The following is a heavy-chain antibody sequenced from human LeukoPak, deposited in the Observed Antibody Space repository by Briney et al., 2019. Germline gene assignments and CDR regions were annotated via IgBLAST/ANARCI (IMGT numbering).Heavy chain of an antibody. Sequence: GASVKVSCKASGGTFSSYAISWVRQAPGRGLEWMGGIIPIFGTANYAQKFQGRVTITADESTSTAYMELSSLRSEDTAVYYCAGASAYYYDSSGYPFDYWGQGTLVTVSS. D-gene: IGHD3-22*01. CDR3: AGASAYYYDSSGYPFDY. J-gene: IGHJ4*02. CDR1: GGTFSSYA. CDR2: IIPIFGTA. V-gene: IGHV1-69*13.